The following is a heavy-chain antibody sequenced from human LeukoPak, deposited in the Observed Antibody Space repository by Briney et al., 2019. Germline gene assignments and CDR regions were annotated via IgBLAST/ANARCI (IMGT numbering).Heavy chain of an antibody. CDR1: GYTFTSYY. Sequence: GASVKVSCKASGYTFTSYYMHWVRQAPGQGLEWMGIINPSGGSTNYAQKLQGRVTMTTDTSTSTAYMELRSLRSDDTAVYYCARDGSWQDYYYYYYMDVWGKGTTVTVSS. CDR3: ARDGSWQDYYYYYYMDV. J-gene: IGHJ6*03. CDR2: INPSGGST. V-gene: IGHV1-46*01. D-gene: IGHD5-12*01.